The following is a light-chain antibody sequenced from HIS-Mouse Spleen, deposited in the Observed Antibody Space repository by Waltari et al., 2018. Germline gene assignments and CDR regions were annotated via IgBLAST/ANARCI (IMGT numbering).Light chain of an antibody. CDR3: CSYAGSSTL. CDR1: SSDVGGYNL. Sequence: QSALTQPASVSGPPGQSITISCTGTSSDVGGYNLVSWYQQQPGKAPKLMIYEGSKRPSGVSNRFSGSKSGNTASLTISGLQAEDEADYYCCSYAGSSTLFGGGTKLTVL. J-gene: IGLJ2*01. CDR2: EGS. V-gene: IGLV2-23*01.